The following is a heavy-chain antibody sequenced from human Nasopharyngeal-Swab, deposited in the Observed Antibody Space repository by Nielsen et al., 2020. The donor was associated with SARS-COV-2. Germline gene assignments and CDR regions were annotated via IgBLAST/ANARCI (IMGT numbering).Heavy chain of an antibody. Sequence: GGSLRLSCTASGFTFGAYAMSWVRQAPGKGLEWVGFIRSKAYGGTTEYAASVKGRFTISRDDSKSIAYLQMNSLKTEDTAVYYCTSGYDTFDYWGQGTLVTVSS. J-gene: IGHJ4*02. V-gene: IGHV3-49*04. CDR1: GFTFGAYA. CDR2: IRSKAYGGTT. D-gene: IGHD3-22*01. CDR3: TSGYDTFDY.